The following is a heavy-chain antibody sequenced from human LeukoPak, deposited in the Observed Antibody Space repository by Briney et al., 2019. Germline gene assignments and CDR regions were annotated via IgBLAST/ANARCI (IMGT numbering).Heavy chain of an antibody. Sequence: GGSLRLSCAASGFTFSDYYMSWIRQAPGKGLEWVSYISSSGSTIYYADSVKGRFTISRDNAKNSLYLQMNSLRAEDTAVYYCASKGVRIAEAGKVDYWGQGTLVTVSS. CDR3: ASKGVRIAEAGKVDY. V-gene: IGHV3-11*04. D-gene: IGHD6-13*01. CDR2: ISSSGSTI. CDR1: GFTFSDYY. J-gene: IGHJ4*02.